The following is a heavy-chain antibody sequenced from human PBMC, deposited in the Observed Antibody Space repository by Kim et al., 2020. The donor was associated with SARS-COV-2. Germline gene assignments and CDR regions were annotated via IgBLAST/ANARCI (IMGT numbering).Heavy chain of an antibody. CDR3: AKDMAGISGMGG. J-gene: IGHJ6*02. V-gene: IGHV3-30*18. CDR1: GFTFKCYG. D-gene: IGHD3-3*02. CDR2: VSYDGSEK. Sequence: GGSLRLSCVASGFTFKCYGMHWVRQAPGQGLEWVATVSYDGSEKFSADSVKGRFTISRDNAKNTLYLQMNSLRPEDTGVYYCAKDMAGISGMGGWGQG.